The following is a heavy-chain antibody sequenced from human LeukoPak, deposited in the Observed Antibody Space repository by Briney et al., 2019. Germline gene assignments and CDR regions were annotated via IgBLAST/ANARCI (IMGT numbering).Heavy chain of an antibody. J-gene: IGHJ2*01. CDR2: IYHSGST. CDR1: GYSISSGYY. Sequence: PSETLSLTCAVSGYSISSGYYWGWIRQPPGKGLEWIGSIYHSGSTHYNPSLKSRVTISVDTSKNQFSLKLSSATAADTAVYYCARSNHDYGDLFWNWYFDLWGRGTLVTVPS. CDR3: ARSNHDYGDLFWNWYFDL. V-gene: IGHV4-38-2*01. D-gene: IGHD4-17*01.